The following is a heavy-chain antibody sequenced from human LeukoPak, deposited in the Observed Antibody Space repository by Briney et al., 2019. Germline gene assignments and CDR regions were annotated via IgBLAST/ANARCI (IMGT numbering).Heavy chain of an antibody. Sequence: GGSLRLSCAASGFTVSSNYMSWVRQAPGKGLEWVSVIYSGGSTYYADSVKGRFTISRDNSKNTLYLQMNSLRAEDTAVYYCARDEILWFGELLRVTWFDPWGQGTLVTVSS. CDR1: GFTVSSNY. CDR3: ARDEILWFGELLRVTWFDP. D-gene: IGHD3-10*01. J-gene: IGHJ5*02. CDR2: IYSGGST. V-gene: IGHV3-66*01.